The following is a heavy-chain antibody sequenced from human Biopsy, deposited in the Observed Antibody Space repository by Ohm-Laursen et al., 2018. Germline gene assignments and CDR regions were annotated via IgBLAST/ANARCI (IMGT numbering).Heavy chain of an antibody. Sequence: TLSLTCSVSGGSVSSGGFYWSWIRQHPGKGLEWIGYIYYSGTTYYNPSLKSLVTISVDTSKNQFSLKLNSATAADTAVYYCARRPYGGTRYWYFDLWGRGTLVTVSS. D-gene: IGHD4-23*01. CDR3: ARRPYGGTRYWYFDL. J-gene: IGHJ2*01. CDR1: GGSVSSGGFY. CDR2: IYYSGTT. V-gene: IGHV4-31*01.